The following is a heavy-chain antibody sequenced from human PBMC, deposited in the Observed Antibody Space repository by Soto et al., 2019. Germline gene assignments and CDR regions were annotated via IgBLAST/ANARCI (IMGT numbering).Heavy chain of an antibody. CDR3: ARDDGWLILDY. CDR2: ITRSSSYI. Sequence: EVQLVESGGGPVKPGGSLRLSCAASGFAFNTYSMNWVRQAPGKGLEWVAFITRSSSYIYYADSVTGRFTLARDTAKNSLCLQMNSLRAEDTAIYYCARDDGWLILDYWGQGTLVTVSS. CDR1: GFAFNTYS. V-gene: IGHV3-21*06. D-gene: IGHD6-19*01. J-gene: IGHJ4*02.